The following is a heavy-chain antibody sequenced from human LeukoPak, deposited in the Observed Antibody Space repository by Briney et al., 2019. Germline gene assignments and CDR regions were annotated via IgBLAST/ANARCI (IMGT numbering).Heavy chain of an antibody. D-gene: IGHD6-13*01. Sequence: GASVKVSCKASGYTFTSYGISWVRQAPGQGLEWMGWISAYNGNTNYAQKLQGRVTMTTDTSTSTAYMELRSLRSDDTAVYYCAREGSSSWLGYYYGMDVWGQGTTVTVSS. CDR2: ISAYNGNT. CDR3: AREGSSSWLGYYYGMDV. CDR1: GYTFTSYG. V-gene: IGHV1-18*01. J-gene: IGHJ6*02.